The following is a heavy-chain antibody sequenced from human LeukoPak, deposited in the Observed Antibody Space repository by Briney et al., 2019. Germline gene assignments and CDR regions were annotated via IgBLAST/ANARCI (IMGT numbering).Heavy chain of an antibody. CDR1: GFTFSDYY. Sequence: NSGGSLRLSCAASGFTFSDYYMSWIRQAPGKGLEWVSYVSSSGSTIYYADSVKGRFTISRDNAKNSLYLQMNSLRAEDTAVYYCASGGSYYYFDYWGQGTLVTVSS. V-gene: IGHV3-11*01. CDR2: VSSSGSTI. J-gene: IGHJ4*02. D-gene: IGHD1-26*01. CDR3: ASGGSYYYFDY.